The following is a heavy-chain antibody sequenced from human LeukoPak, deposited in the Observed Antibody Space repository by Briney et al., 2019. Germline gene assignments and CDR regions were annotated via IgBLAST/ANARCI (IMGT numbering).Heavy chain of an antibody. D-gene: IGHD6-19*01. J-gene: IGHJ5*02. CDR3: ARMSGGWYDGWFDP. V-gene: IGHV1-18*01. Sequence: ASVKVSCKASGYTFTRYGISWVRQAPGKGLEWMGWTSAYNGKTNYAQKLQGRVTMTTDTSTSTAYMELRSLRSDDTAVYYCARMSGGWYDGWFDPWVQGTLVTVSS. CDR2: TSAYNGKT. CDR1: GYTFTRYG.